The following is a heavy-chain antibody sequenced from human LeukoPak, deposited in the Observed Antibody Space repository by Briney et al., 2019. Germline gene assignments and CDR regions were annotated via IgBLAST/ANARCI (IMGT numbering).Heavy chain of an antibody. D-gene: IGHD5-24*01. J-gene: IGHJ4*02. Sequence: KSSETLSLTCTVSGGSISSSNYQWGWIRQPPGKGLEWIGNIYYSGNTYDNPSLKSRVTISVDTSKNQFSLKLNSVTAADTAVYYCARHRSKWLQSSFDYWGQGTLVTVSS. CDR3: ARHRSKWLQSSFDY. CDR1: GGSISSSNYQ. V-gene: IGHV4-39*01. CDR2: IYYSGNT.